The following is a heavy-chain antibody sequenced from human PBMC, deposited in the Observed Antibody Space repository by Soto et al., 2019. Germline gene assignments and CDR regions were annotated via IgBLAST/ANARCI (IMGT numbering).Heavy chain of an antibody. CDR1: GYSFTSYW. J-gene: IGHJ3*02. CDR2: IYPGDSDT. CDR3: ARHHCSSTSCFYDAFDI. V-gene: IGHV5-51*01. Sequence: PGESLKISCKGSGYSFTSYWIGWVRQMPGKGLEWMGIIYPGDSDTRYSPSFQGQVTISADKSISTAYLQWSSLKASDTAMYYCARHHCSSTSCFYDAFDIWGQGTMVTVSS. D-gene: IGHD2-2*01.